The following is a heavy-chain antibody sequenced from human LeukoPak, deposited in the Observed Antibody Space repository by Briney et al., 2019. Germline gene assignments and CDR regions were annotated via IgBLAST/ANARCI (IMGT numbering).Heavy chain of an antibody. V-gene: IGHV3-7*01. CDR3: ARADWGSIDY. J-gene: IGHJ4*02. Sequence: GGSLRLSCVASGFTYRAYWMSWVRQAPGKGLEWVAIINQDESVTSYVDSVKGRFTISRDNAKDSLYLHVINLRAEDTAVYYCARADWGSIDYWGQGNLVTVS. CDR2: INQDESVT. D-gene: IGHD7-27*01. CDR1: GFTYRAYW.